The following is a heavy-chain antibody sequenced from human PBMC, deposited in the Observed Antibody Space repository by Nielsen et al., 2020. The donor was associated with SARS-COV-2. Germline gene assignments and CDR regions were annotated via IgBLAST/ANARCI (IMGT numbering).Heavy chain of an antibody. J-gene: IGHJ4*02. CDR3: ARVGYDILTGYLIDY. CDR2: IYYSGST. Sequence: SETLSLTCTVSGGSISSGDYYWSGIRQPPGKGLEWIGYIYYSGSTYYNPSLKSRVTISVDTSKNQFSLKLSSVTAADTAVYYCARVGYDILTGYLIDYWGQGTLVTVSS. CDR1: GGSISSGDYY. D-gene: IGHD3-9*01. V-gene: IGHV4-30-4*01.